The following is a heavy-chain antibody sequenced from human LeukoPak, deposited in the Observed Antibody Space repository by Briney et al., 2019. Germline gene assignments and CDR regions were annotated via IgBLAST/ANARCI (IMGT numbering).Heavy chain of an antibody. CDR2: IYPGDSDT. CDR1: GYSFTSYW. D-gene: IGHD6-6*01. J-gene: IGHJ6*02. V-gene: IGHV5-51*01. CDR3: ARQYSSSSHYYYYGMDV. Sequence: GESLKISCKGSGYSFTSYWTGWVRQMPGKGLEWMGIIYPGDSDTRYSPSFQGQVTISADKSISTAYLQWSSLKASDTAMYYCARQYSSSSHYYYYGMDVWGQGTTVTVSS.